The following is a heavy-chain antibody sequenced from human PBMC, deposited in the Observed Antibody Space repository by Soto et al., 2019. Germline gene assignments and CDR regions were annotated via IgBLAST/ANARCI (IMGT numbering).Heavy chain of an antibody. CDR3: VRDHGLTTGPGTGYFDY. CDR2: ISFDGSIK. Sequence: QVQLVESGGGVVQPGRSLRLSCAATGFSFSTHAMYWVRQAPGKGLEWVAVISFDGSIKYYADAVKGRFTISRDNSKNTVFLQTNSLRPEDTAVYFCVRDHGLTTGPGTGYFDYWGQGTLVTVSS. V-gene: IGHV3-30*03. CDR1: GFSFSTHA. J-gene: IGHJ4*02. D-gene: IGHD6-13*01.